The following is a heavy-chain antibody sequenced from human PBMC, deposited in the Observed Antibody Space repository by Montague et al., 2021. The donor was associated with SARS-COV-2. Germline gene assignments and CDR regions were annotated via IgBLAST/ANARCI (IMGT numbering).Heavy chain of an antibody. V-gene: IGHV4-39*01. CDR2: IYNSGTT. Sequence: SETLSLTCTVSGDSTSCPNCYWGWIRQPPGKGLDWIGTIYNSGTTYYNPPLKSRLTISIDTSKNQFSLKLSSVTAADTAVYYCARHRNYGDHSLDNWFHSWGQGTLVTVSS. D-gene: IGHD4-17*01. J-gene: IGHJ5*01. CDR3: ARHRNYGDHSLDNWFHS. CDR1: GDSTSCPNCY.